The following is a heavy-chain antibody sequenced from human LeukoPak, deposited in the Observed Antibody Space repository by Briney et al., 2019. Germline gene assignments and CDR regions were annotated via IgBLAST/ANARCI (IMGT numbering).Heavy chain of an antibody. CDR2: ISGSGGST. V-gene: IGHV3-23*01. CDR1: GFTLSSYA. D-gene: IGHD5-24*01. CDR3: AKDRNPRDGYKSNRDAFDI. Sequence: GGSLRLSCAASGFTLSSYAMSWVRQAPGKGLEWVSAISGSGGSTYYADSVKGRFTISRDNSKNTLYLQMNSLRAEDTAVYYCAKDRNPRDGYKSNRDAFDIWGQGTMVTVSS. J-gene: IGHJ3*02.